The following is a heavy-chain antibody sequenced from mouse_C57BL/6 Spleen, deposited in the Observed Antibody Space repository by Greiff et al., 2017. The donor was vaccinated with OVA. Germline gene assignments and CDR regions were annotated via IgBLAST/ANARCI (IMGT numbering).Heavy chain of an antibody. CDR1: GFTFSSYG. CDR3: ARWAYYSNYGAMDY. Sequence: EVMLVESGGDLVKPGGSLKLSCAASGFTFSSYGMSWVRQTPDKRLEWVATISSGGSYTYYPDSVKGRFTISRDNAKNTLYLQMSSLKSEDTAMYYCARWAYYSNYGAMDYWGQGTSVTVSS. CDR2: ISSGGSYT. J-gene: IGHJ4*01. D-gene: IGHD2-5*01. V-gene: IGHV5-6*01.